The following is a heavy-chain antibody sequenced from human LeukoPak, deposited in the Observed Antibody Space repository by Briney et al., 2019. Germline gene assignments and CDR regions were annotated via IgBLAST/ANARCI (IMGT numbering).Heavy chain of an antibody. CDR1: NYSISSGYH. CDR3: ARVSERFDFWRGDTQFYFDF. CDR2: VYHTGST. J-gene: IGHJ4*02. Sequence: SETLSLTCTVSNYSISSGYHWGWIRQPPGKGLDWIGSVYHTGSTYYNPSLKSRVTISVDTSKNQFSLKVTSVTAADTAIYFCARVSERFDFWRGDTQFYFDFWGRGAPVTVSS. V-gene: IGHV4-38-2*02. D-gene: IGHD3-3*01.